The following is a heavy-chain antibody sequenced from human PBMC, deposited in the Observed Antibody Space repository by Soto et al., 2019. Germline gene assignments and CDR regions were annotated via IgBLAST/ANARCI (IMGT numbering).Heavy chain of an antibody. J-gene: IGHJ3*02. D-gene: IGHD3-3*01. CDR2: MNPNSGNT. CDR3: ASPARNYDFWSGYSFDI. V-gene: IGHV1-8*01. Sequence: QVQLVQSGAEVKKPGASVKVSCKASGYTFTSYDINWVRQATGQGLEWMGWMNPNSGNTGYAQKFQGRVTVTRNTSISTAYMELSSLRSEDTAVYYCASPARNYDFWSGYSFDIWGQGTMVTVSS. CDR1: GYTFTSYD.